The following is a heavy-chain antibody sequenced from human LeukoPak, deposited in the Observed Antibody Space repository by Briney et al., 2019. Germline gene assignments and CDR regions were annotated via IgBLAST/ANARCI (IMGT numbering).Heavy chain of an antibody. CDR1: GGTFSSYA. D-gene: IGHD4-11*01. CDR3: AGMTTVTPAYYYYGMDV. V-gene: IGHV1-69*13. Sequence: SVKVSCKASGGTFSSYAISWVRQAPGQGLEWMGGIIPIFGTANYAQKFQGRVTITADESTSTAYMELSSLRSEDTAVYYCAGMTTVTPAYYYYGMDVWGQGTTVTVPS. J-gene: IGHJ6*02. CDR2: IIPIFGTA.